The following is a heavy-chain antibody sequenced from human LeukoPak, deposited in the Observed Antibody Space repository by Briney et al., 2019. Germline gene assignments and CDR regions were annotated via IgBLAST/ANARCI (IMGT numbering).Heavy chain of an antibody. Sequence: GRSLRLSCAASGFTFSSYGMHWVRQAPGKGLEWGAVIWYDGSNKYYADSVKGRFTISRDNSKNTLYLQMNSLRAEDTAVYYCAGRYCSGGSCYYNWFDPWGQGTLVTVSS. CDR1: GFTFSSYG. CDR3: AGRYCSGGSCYYNWFDP. J-gene: IGHJ5*02. CDR2: IWYDGSNK. V-gene: IGHV3-33*01. D-gene: IGHD2-15*01.